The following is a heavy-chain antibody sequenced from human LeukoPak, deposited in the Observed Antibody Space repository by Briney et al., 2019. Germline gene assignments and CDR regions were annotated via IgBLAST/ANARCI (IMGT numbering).Heavy chain of an antibody. CDR1: GYSFTTYW. J-gene: IGHJ5*02. D-gene: IGHD6-19*01. CDR2: IYPDDSDT. Sequence: GESLKISCKGSGYSFTTYWIAWVRQMPGKGLEWMGIIYPDDSDTRYSPSFQGQVTISADKSISTAYLQWSSLKASDTAIYFCARLYSQWLGTWGQGTLVTVSS. V-gene: IGHV5-51*01. CDR3: ARLYSQWLGT.